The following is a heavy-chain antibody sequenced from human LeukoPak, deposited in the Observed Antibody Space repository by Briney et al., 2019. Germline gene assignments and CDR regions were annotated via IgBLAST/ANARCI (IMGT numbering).Heavy chain of an antibody. J-gene: IGHJ6*02. D-gene: IGHD1-26*01. CDR2: IIPIFGTA. CDR1: GGTFSSYA. V-gene: IGHV1-69*13. Sequence: GASVKVSCKASGGTFSSYAISWVRQAPGQGLEWMGGIIPIFGTANYAQQFQGRVTITADESTSTAYMELSSLRSEDTAVYYCARSMSGSLLYYYYYGMDVWGQGTTVTVSS. CDR3: ARSMSGSLLYYYYYGMDV.